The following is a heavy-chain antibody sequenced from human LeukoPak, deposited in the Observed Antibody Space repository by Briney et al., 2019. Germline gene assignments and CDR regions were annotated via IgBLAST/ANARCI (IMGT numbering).Heavy chain of an antibody. CDR3: AQFCSGGSCLLGDY. Sequence: ASVKVSCKASGYTFTSYDINWVRQATGQGLEWMGWMNPNSGNTGYAQKFQGRVTMTRNTSISTAYMELSSLRSEDTAVYYCAQFCSGGSCLLGDYWGQGTLVTVSS. CDR2: MNPNSGNT. CDR1: GYTFTSYD. D-gene: IGHD2-15*01. V-gene: IGHV1-8*01. J-gene: IGHJ4*02.